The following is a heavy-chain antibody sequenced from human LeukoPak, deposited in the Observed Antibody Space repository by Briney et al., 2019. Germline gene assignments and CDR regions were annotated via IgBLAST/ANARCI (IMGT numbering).Heavy chain of an antibody. J-gene: IGHJ4*02. CDR1: GGTFSSYA. CDR3: ARDLRRDYVWGSPLEY. D-gene: IGHD3-16*01. V-gene: IGHV1-69*04. CDR2: IIPILGIA. Sequence: SVKVSCKASGGTFSSYAISWVRQAPGQGLEWMGRIIPILGIANYAQKFQGRVTITADKSTSTAYMELSSLRSEDTAVYYCARDLRRDYVWGSPLEYWGQGTLVTVSS.